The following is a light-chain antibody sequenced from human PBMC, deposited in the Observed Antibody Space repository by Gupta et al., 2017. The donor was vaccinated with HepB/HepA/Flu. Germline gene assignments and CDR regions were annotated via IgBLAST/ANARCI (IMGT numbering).Light chain of an antibody. CDR3: HQYITSLRT. CDR2: GAS. Sequence: IVLTQFPGTLPLSPGERATLSCRASQTLPDPQLLIYGASNRANDIPDRFSGSGSGTDFTLTISRLEPEDFAVYYCHQYITSLRTFGQGTKVEIK. V-gene: IGKV3-20*01. J-gene: IGKJ1*01. CDR1: QTL.